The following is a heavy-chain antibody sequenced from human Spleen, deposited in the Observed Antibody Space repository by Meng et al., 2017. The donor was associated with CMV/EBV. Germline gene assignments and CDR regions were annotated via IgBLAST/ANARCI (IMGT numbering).Heavy chain of an antibody. Sequence: GESLKISCATSAFIFSDYDMNWVRQAPGKGLEWVSYVSSRGETIYYADSVKGRFTISRDNAKKSLYLQMNSLRAEDTAVYYCVREDPGDSYYVYYGMDAWGQGTAVTVSS. V-gene: IGHV3-48*03. J-gene: IGHJ6*02. D-gene: IGHD3-10*01. CDR2: VSSRGETI. CDR1: AFIFSDYD. CDR3: VREDPGDSYYVYYGMDA.